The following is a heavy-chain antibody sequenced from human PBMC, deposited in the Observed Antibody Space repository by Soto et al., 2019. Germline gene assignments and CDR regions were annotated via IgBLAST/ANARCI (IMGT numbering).Heavy chain of an antibody. J-gene: IGHJ3*02. CDR1: GGSISSGNHY. D-gene: IGHD5-12*01. Sequence: QVQLQESGPGLVKPSQTLSLTCTVSGGSISSGNHYWSWIRQHPGKGVEWIGYIYYSGSTYYTPSLKSRVTISDDTSKNQFSLKLSFVTAADTAVYFLARVSAYGRYPLVLPFDIWGQGTMVTVSS. CDR2: IYYSGST. V-gene: IGHV4-31*03. CDR3: ARVSAYGRYPLVLPFDI.